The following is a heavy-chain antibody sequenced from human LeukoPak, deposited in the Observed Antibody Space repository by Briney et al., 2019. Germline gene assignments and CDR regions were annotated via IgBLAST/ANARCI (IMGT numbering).Heavy chain of an antibody. CDR1: GFSFSDYY. CDR2: ISSGGTTI. D-gene: IGHD3-22*01. V-gene: IGHV3-11*01. CDR3: ASAGHPYDSSGYYLGH. Sequence: PGGSLRLSCAASGFSFSDYYMSWIRQAPGKGLEWVSYISSGGTTIYYADSVKGRFTISRDNAKNSLLLQMNSLRTEDTAVYFCASAGHPYDSSGYYLGHWGQGTLVTVSS. J-gene: IGHJ4*02.